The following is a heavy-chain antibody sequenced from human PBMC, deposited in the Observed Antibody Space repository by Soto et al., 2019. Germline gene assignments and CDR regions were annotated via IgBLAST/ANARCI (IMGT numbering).Heavy chain of an antibody. CDR3: ARVRNDFWSGYAPRYYGMDV. CDR2: INPSGGST. D-gene: IGHD3-3*01. Sequence: EASVKVSCKASGYTFTSYYMHWVRQAPGQGLEWMGIINPSGGSTSYAQKFQGRVTMTRDTSTSTVYMELSSLRSEDTAVYYCARVRNDFWSGYAPRYYGMDVWGQGTTVTVSS. J-gene: IGHJ6*02. V-gene: IGHV1-46*01. CDR1: GYTFTSYY.